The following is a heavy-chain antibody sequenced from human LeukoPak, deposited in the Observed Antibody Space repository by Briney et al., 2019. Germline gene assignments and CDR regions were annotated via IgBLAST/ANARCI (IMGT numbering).Heavy chain of an antibody. Sequence: GGSLRLSCAASGFTVSSNYMSWVRQAPGKGLEWVSVIYSGGSTYYADSVKGRFTISRDNSKNTLYLQMNSLRAEDTAVYYCAGHRVDYGDYYGPFDPWGQGTLVTVSS. D-gene: IGHD4-17*01. J-gene: IGHJ5*02. CDR1: GFTVSSNY. CDR2: IYSGGST. CDR3: AGHRVDYGDYYGPFDP. V-gene: IGHV3-66*04.